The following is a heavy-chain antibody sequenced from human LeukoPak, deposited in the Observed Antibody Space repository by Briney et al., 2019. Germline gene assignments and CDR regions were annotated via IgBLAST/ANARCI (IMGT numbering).Heavy chain of an antibody. CDR1: GRSISSYY. V-gene: IGHV4-4*07. J-gene: IGHJ4*02. CDR3: AREPSADNDFWSGYEPPHFDY. CDR2: IYTSGST. D-gene: IGHD3-3*01. Sequence: SETLSLTCTVSGRSISSYYRSWIRQPAGKGLEWIGRIYTSGSTNYNPSLKSRVTMSVDTSKNQFSLKLSSVTAADTAVYYCAREPSADNDFWSGYEPPHFDYWGQGTLVTVSS.